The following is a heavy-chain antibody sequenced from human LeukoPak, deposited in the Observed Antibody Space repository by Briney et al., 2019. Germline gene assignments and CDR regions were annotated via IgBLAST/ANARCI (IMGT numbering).Heavy chain of an antibody. CDR2: IIPIFGTP. CDR1: GASFSSYA. V-gene: IGHV1-69*06. CDR3: AKQGALRQDYYMDV. Sequence: SLTVSCKASGASFSSYAISWVRQAPGPGLEWMGRIIPIFGTPNYAQRFQGRVTITADIVSSTAYMEVNNLTSEDTAVYFCAKQGALRQDYYMDVWGNGTTVTVSS. J-gene: IGHJ6*03.